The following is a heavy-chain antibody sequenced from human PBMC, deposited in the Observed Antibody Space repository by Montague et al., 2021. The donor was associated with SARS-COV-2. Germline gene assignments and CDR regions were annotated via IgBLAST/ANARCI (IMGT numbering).Heavy chain of an antibody. J-gene: IGHJ4*02. V-gene: IGHV4-39*01. Sequence: SETLSLTCTVSGGSISSSSSYWGWIRQPPGKGLEWIGSICYSGSTYYNPSLKSRVTISVDTSKNQLSLKLSSVTAADTAVYYCASLTRITIFGLVIHFDYWGQGTLVTVSS. CDR2: ICYSGST. D-gene: IGHD3-3*01. CDR1: GGSISSSSSY. CDR3: ASLTRITIFGLVIHFDY.